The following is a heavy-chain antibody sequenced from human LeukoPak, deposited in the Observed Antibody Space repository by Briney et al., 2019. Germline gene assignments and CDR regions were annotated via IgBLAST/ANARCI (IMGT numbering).Heavy chain of an antibody. Sequence: GRSLRLPCAASGFTFSSYGMHWVRQAPGKGLEWVAVISYDGSNKYYADSVKGRFTISRDNSKNTLYLQMNSLRAEDTAVYYCAKGYCSGGSCFDYWGQGTLVTVSS. CDR3: AKGYCSGGSCFDY. D-gene: IGHD2-15*01. CDR2: ISYDGSNK. V-gene: IGHV3-30*18. CDR1: GFTFSSYG. J-gene: IGHJ4*02.